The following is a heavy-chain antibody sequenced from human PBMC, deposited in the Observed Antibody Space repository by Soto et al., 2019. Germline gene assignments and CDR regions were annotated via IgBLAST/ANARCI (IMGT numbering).Heavy chain of an antibody. Sequence: SETLSITCTVSGGSISSGGYDWSWIRQHPGKGLERIGYIYYSGSTYYNPSLKSRVTISVDTSKNQFSLKLSSVTAADTAVYYCARALLDIVVVVAARPSWFDPWGQGTLVTVSS. CDR2: IYYSGST. J-gene: IGHJ5*02. CDR3: ARALLDIVVVVAARPSWFDP. D-gene: IGHD2-15*01. CDR1: GGSISSGGYD. V-gene: IGHV4-31*03.